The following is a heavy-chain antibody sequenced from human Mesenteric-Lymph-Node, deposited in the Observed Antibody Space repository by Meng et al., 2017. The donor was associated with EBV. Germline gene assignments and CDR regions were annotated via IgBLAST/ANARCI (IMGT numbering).Heavy chain of an antibody. CDR2: VSNDGSNK. Sequence: QVQLVESGXGVVQPXRSVGLSCAASGVTFSNYPMHWVRQAPGKGLEWVAVVSNDGSNKFYTDSVKGRFTISRDNSKNTLYLQMNSLRAEDTAVYYCASPSIAAAQTYYFDDWGQGTLVTVSS. V-gene: IGHV3-30-3*01. CDR3: ASPSIAAAQTYYFDD. CDR1: GVTFSNYP. J-gene: IGHJ4*02. D-gene: IGHD6-13*01.